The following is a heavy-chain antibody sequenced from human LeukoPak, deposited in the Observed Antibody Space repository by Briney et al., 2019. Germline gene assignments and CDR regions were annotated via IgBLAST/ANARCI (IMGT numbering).Heavy chain of an antibody. D-gene: IGHD3-10*01. CDR2: ISAYNGNT. Sequence: ASVKVSCKASGYTFTSYGISWVRQAPGQGLEWMGWISAYNGNTNDAQKLQGRVTMTTDTSTSTAYMELRSLRSDDTAVYYCAREEYGSGSYYFLAYYYGMDVWGQGTTVTVSS. J-gene: IGHJ6*02. CDR1: GYTFTSYG. CDR3: AREEYGSGSYYFLAYYYGMDV. V-gene: IGHV1-18*01.